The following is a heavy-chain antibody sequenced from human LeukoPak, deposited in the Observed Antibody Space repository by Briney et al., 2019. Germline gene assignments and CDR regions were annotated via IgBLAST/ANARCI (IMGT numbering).Heavy chain of an antibody. D-gene: IGHD3-10*01. CDR3: ARSMVRGGPFDY. V-gene: IGHV4-34*01. Sequence: SETLSLTCAVYGGSFSGYYWSWIRQPPGKGLEWIGEINHSGSTNYNPSLKSRVTISVDTSKNQFSLKLSSVTAADTAVYYCARSMVRGGPFDYWGQGTRVTVSS. CDR2: INHSGST. CDR1: GGSFSGYY. J-gene: IGHJ4*02.